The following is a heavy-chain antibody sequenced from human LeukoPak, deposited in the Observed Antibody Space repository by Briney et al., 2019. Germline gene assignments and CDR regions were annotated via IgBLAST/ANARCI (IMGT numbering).Heavy chain of an antibody. J-gene: IGHJ4*02. D-gene: IGHD3-22*01. CDR3: AKVINSGYYYYFDY. CDR2: INTGGSST. V-gene: IGHV3-74*01. CDR1: EFTFSSYW. Sequence: GGSLGLSCAASEFTFSSYWMHWVRQAPGKGLVWVSRINTGGSSTTYADSVKGRFTISRDNSKNTLYMQMNSLRAEDTAVYYCAKVINSGYYYYFDYWGQGTLVTVSS.